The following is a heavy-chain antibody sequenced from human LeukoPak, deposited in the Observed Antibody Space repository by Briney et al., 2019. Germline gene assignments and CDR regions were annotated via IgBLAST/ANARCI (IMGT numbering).Heavy chain of an antibody. J-gene: IGHJ4*02. Sequence: SETLSLTCTVSGGSISSSSYYWGWIRQPAGKGLEWLGNVHSSGTTNYLPSLWSRVTVSLDTSKNQFSLKLTSASAADTAVYYCARSLLAVYFDFWGPGIPVTVSS. CDR3: ARSLLAVYFDF. CDR1: GGSISSSSYY. V-gene: IGHV4-39*07. CDR2: VHSSGTT.